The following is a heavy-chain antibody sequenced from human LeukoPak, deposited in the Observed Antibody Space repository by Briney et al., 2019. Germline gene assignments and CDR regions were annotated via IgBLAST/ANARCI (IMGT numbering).Heavy chain of an antibody. J-gene: IGHJ3*02. CDR3: ARHEFVVVPAGAFDI. Sequence: GESLKISCKGSGYSFTSYWIGWVRRMPGKGLEWMGIIYPGDSDTRYSPSFQGQVTISADKSISTAYLQWSSLKASDTAMYYCARHEFVVVPAGAFDIWGQGTMVTVSS. V-gene: IGHV5-51*01. CDR1: GYSFTSYW. CDR2: IYPGDSDT. D-gene: IGHD2-2*01.